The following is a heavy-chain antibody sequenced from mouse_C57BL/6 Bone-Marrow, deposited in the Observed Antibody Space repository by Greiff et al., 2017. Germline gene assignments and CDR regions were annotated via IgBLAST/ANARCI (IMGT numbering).Heavy chain of an antibody. CDR2: ISSGGSYT. J-gene: IGHJ4*01. CDR1: GFTFSSYG. Sequence: EVKLMESGGDLVKPGGSLKLSCAASGFTFSSYGMSWVRQTPDQRLEWVATISSGGSYTYYPDSVKGRFTISRDNAKNTLYLQMSSLKSEDTAMYYCAGYYYGRGDYWGQGTSVTVSS. D-gene: IGHD1-1*01. CDR3: AGYYYGRGDY. V-gene: IGHV5-6*01.